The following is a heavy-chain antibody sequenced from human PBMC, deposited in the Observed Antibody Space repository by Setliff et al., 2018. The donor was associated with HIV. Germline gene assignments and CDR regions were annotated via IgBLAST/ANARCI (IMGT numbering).Heavy chain of an antibody. CDR3: ARDPHYFDTSGHYSWFYFDY. CDR1: GGSMTSSNYY. D-gene: IGHD3-22*01. CDR2: ISSSGST. Sequence: TSETLSLTCTVSGGSMTSSNYYWGWIRQSPGRGLEWIGSISSSGSTTYHPSLRSRVTVSAATSKNQFSLELTSVTAADTAVYFCARDPHYFDTSGHYSWFYFDYWGQGTLVTVSS. J-gene: IGHJ4*02. V-gene: IGHV4-39*07.